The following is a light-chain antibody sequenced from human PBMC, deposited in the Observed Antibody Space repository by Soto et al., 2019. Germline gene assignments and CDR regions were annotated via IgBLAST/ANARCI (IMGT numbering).Light chain of an antibody. J-gene: IGKJ5*01. V-gene: IGKV3-11*01. CDR2: DAS. CDR3: QQRSNWPPIT. CDR1: QSVSSY. Sequence: EVVLTQWPATRTVSTGERATLSCRASQSVSSYLAWYQQKPGQAPRLLIYDASNRATGIPARFSGSGSGTDFTLTINSLEPEDFAVYYCQQRSNWPPITFGQGTRLEIK.